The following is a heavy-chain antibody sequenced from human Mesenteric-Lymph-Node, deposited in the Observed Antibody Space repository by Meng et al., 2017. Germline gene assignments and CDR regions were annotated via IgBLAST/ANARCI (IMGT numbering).Heavy chain of an antibody. CDR3: ARELRYFDWLSLPNYFDY. CDR1: GYTFTGYY. D-gene: IGHD3-9*01. Sequence: ASVKVSCKASGYTFTGYYMHWVRQVPGQGLEWMGWINPNSGGTNYAQKFQGRVTMTRDTSISTAYMELSRLRSDDTAVYYCARELRYFDWLSLPNYFDYWGQGTLVTVSS. J-gene: IGHJ4*02. V-gene: IGHV1-2*02. CDR2: INPNSGGT.